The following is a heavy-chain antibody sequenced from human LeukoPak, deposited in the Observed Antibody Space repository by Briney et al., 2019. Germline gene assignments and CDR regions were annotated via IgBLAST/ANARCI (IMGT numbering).Heavy chain of an antibody. J-gene: IGHJ5*02. CDR3: ARVGMADCGGDCLGWFDP. CDR2: ISPNSDDI. D-gene: IGHD2-21*02. V-gene: IGHV1-2*02. CDR1: GYTFTTYY. Sequence: ASVQVSCKASGYTFTTYYMHWVRQAPGQGLEWMGWISPNSDDINYAQKFQGRVTMTRDTSISTAYMELSRLRSDDTAVYYCARVGMADCGGDCLGWFDPWGQGTLVTVSS.